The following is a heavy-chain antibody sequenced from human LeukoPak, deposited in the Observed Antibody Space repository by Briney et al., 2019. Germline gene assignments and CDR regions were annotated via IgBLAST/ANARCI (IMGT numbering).Heavy chain of an antibody. CDR1: GYTFTGYY. CDR3: ARDLWGIVGASY. Sequence: ASVKVSCKASGYTFTGYYMHWVRQAPGQGLEWMGWFNPNSGVTNYAQKLQGRVTMTTDTSTSTAYMELRSLRSDDTAVYYCARDLWGIVGASYWGQGTLVTVSS. CDR2: FNPNSGVT. V-gene: IGHV1-2*02. J-gene: IGHJ4*02. D-gene: IGHD1-26*01.